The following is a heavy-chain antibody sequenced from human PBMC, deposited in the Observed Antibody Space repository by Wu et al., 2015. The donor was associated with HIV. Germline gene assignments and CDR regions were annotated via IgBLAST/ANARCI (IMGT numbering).Heavy chain of an antibody. CDR1: GGNFKKYT. Sequence: QALLVQSGAEVKKPGSSVRVSCRASGGNFKKYTINWARQAIGQGLEWVGGIVPILGIPDYAEKFQGRVTITADESTSTAYMELRSLRSEDTTVYYCAREPLYYYDSSGYPLDAFDIWGQGTMVTVSS. D-gene: IGHD3-22*01. CDR2: IVPILGIP. J-gene: IGHJ3*02. V-gene: IGHV1-69*12. CDR3: AREPLYYYDSSGYPLDAFDI.